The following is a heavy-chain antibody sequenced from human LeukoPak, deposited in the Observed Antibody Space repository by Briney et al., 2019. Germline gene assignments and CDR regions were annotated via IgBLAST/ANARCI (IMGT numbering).Heavy chain of an antibody. CDR1: GGSFSGYY. J-gene: IGHJ3*02. D-gene: IGHD3-22*01. CDR2: INHSGST. Sequence: SETLSLTCAVYGGSFSGYYWSWIRQPPGKGLEWIGEINHSGSTNYNPSLKSRVTIPVDTSKNQFSLKLSSVTAADTAVYYCARSITMIVVVIRPVDAFDIWGQGTMVTVSS. V-gene: IGHV4-34*01. CDR3: ARSITMIVVVIRPVDAFDI.